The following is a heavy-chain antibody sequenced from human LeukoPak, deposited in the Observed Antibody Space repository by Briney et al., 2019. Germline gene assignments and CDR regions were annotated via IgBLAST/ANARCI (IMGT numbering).Heavy chain of an antibody. CDR2: IKSKTDGGTT. D-gene: IGHD4-17*01. Sequence: GGSLRLSCAASGFTFGNAWMSWVRQAPGKGLEWVGRIKSKTDGGTTDYAAPVKGRFTISRDDSKNTLYLQMNSLKTEDTAVYYCTTRIMTTVTTADYWGQGTLVTVSS. V-gene: IGHV3-15*01. CDR1: GFTFGNAW. CDR3: TTRIMTTVTTADY. J-gene: IGHJ4*02.